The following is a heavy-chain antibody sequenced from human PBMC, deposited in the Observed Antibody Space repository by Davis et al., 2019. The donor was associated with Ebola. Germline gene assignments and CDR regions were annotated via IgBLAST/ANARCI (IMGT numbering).Heavy chain of an antibody. Sequence: GGSLRLSCAASGFTFSGSAMHWVRQASGKGLEWVGRIRSKANSYATAYAASVKGRFTISRDDSKNTAYLQMNSLKTEDTAMYYCAASLGGFTGYNQGWGQGTLVTVSS. CDR3: AASLGGFTGYNQG. V-gene: IGHV3-73*01. CDR2: IRSKANSYAT. D-gene: IGHD5-12*01. J-gene: IGHJ4*02. CDR1: GFTFSGSA.